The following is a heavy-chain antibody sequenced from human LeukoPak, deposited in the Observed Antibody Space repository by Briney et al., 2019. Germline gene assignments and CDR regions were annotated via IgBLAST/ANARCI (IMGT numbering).Heavy chain of an antibody. CDR3: ARGRSWELPADY. CDR2: IYYSGST. D-gene: IGHD3-10*01. Sequence: PSETLSLSCTVSGGSISSSSYYWCWIRQPPGKGLEWIGSIYYSGSTYYDPSLKSRVTISVDTSKNQFSLKLSSVTAADTAVYYCARGRSWELPADYWGQGTLVTVSS. J-gene: IGHJ4*02. V-gene: IGHV4-39*07. CDR1: GGSISSSSYY.